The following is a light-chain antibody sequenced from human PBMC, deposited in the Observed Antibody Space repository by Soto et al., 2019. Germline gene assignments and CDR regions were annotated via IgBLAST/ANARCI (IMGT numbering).Light chain of an antibody. V-gene: IGKV1-5*01. Sequence: DIQMTQSPSTVSAYVGDSVTITFRASQSITTWLSCYQQRPGKAPKLLIYDVSSLQSGVPSRFSGSGSGTEFALTISTLQPDDFATYYCQQYNSYPWTFGQGTKVDIK. CDR1: QSITTW. CDR2: DVS. J-gene: IGKJ1*01. CDR3: QQYNSYPWT.